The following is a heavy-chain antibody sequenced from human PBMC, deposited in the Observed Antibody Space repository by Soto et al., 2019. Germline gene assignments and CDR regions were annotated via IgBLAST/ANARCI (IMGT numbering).Heavy chain of an antibody. Sequence: QVQLVESGGGVVQPGRSLRLSCAASGFTFSSYGMHWGRQAPGKGLEWVAVIWYDGSNKYYADSVKGRITISRDNSKNTLYLQMNSLRAEDTAVYYCARDRITRSFDYWGQGTLVTVSS. CDR1: GFTFSSYG. J-gene: IGHJ4*02. CDR2: IWYDGSNK. V-gene: IGHV3-33*01. D-gene: IGHD2-2*01. CDR3: ARDRITRSFDY.